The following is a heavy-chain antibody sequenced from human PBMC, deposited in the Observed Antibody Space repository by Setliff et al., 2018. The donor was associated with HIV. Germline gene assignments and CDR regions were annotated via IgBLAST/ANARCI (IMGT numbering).Heavy chain of an antibody. J-gene: IGHJ3*02. D-gene: IGHD2-15*01. Sequence: SETLSLTCTVSGASITSYYWNWIRQTPGKGLEWIGYIYYSGSTNYNPSLKSRVTISVDTSKNQFSLKLSSVTAADTAVYYCARASSRLNCSGGSCYRAPYAFDIWGQGTMVTVSS. CDR2: IYYSGST. V-gene: IGHV4-59*08. CDR3: ARASSRLNCSGGSCYRAPYAFDI. CDR1: GASITSYY.